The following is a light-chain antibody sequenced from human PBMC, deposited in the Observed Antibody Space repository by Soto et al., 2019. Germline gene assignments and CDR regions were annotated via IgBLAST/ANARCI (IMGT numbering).Light chain of an antibody. V-gene: IGKV1-39*01. Sequence: DIQVIQSPSSLSASVGDRVTITCRASLRISKYLNWYQQKPGKAPKLLIYGASTLQSGVPSRFSGTGSGTDFTLIISRLQPEDSATYYCQQSHSTPLTFGGGTKVEI. CDR3: QQSHSTPLT. J-gene: IGKJ4*01. CDR1: LRISKY. CDR2: GAS.